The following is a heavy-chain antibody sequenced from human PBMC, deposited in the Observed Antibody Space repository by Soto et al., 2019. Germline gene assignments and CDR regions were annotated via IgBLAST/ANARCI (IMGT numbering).Heavy chain of an antibody. CDR1: GYTFTSYG. D-gene: IGHD4-4*01. CDR3: ARGMNDYSNYDYYYYGMDV. CDR2: ISAYNGNT. J-gene: IGHJ6*02. V-gene: IGHV1-18*04. Sequence: SVKVSCKASGYTFTSYGISWVRQAPGQGLEWMGWISAYNGNTNYAQKLQGRVTMTTDTSTSTAYMELRSLRSDDTAVYYCARGMNDYSNYDYYYYGMDVWGQGTTVTV.